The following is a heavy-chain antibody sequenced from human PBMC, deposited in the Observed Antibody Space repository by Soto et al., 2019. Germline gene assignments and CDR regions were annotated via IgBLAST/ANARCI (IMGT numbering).Heavy chain of an antibody. V-gene: IGHV4-30-2*01. J-gene: IGHJ4*02. CDR3: AKASTTVTTLDY. CDR2: IYHSGST. D-gene: IGHD4-17*01. CDR1: GGSISSGGYS. Sequence: QLQLQESGSGLVKPSQTLSLTCAVSGGSISSGGYSWSWIRQPPGKGLEWIGYIYHSGSTYYNPSLKSRVTISVDRSKNQCSRKLSSVTAADTAVYYCAKASTTVTTLDYWGQGTLVTVSS.